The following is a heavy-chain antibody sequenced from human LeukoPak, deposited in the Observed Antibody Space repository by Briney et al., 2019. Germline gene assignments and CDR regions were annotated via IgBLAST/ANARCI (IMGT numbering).Heavy chain of an antibody. D-gene: IGHD3-10*01. CDR3: ARDPYGSENYYFDY. CDR1: GYTFTGYN. J-gene: IGHJ4*02. Sequence: ASVKVSCKTSGYTFTGYNMHWVRQAPGQGLEWMGWINCKSGGTNYAQNFQGRVTMTRDTSISTAYMELSRLRSDDTAVYYCARDPYGSENYYFDYWGQGTLVTVSS. CDR2: INCKSGGT. V-gene: IGHV1-2*02.